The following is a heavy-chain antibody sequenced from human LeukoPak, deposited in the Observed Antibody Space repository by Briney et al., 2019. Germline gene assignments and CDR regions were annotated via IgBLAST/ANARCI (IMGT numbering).Heavy chain of an antibody. CDR2: MNPNSGNT. D-gene: IGHD3-3*01. V-gene: IGHV1-8*03. Sequence: ASVKVSCKASGYTFTSYDINWVRQATGQGLEWMGWMNPNSGNTGYAQKFQGRVTITRNTSISTAYMELSSLRSEDTAVYYCARSFTPYDFWSGYPSSDAFDIWGQGTMVTVSS. CDR3: ARSFTPYDFWSGYPSSDAFDI. J-gene: IGHJ3*02. CDR1: GYTFTSYD.